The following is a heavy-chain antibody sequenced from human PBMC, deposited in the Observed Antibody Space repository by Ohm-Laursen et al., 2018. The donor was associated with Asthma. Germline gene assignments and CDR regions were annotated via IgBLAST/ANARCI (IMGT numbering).Heavy chain of an antibody. V-gene: IGHV3-23*01. CDR1: GIALSNAW. D-gene: IGHD2-21*01. Sequence: SLRLSCSASGIALSNAWMSWVRQAPGKGLEWVSGLSPTGRATNYANSVKGRFTISKDNSKNTLFLQMNSLRAEDTAVYYCAKDGTHIVVVIAIPGFDYWGQGTLVTVSS. J-gene: IGHJ4*02. CDR2: LSPTGRAT. CDR3: AKDGTHIVVVIAIPGFDY.